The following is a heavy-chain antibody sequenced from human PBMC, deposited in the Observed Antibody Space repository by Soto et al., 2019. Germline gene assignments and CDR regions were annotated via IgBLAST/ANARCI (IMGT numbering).Heavy chain of an antibody. D-gene: IGHD6-19*01. V-gene: IGHV3-13*01. CDR2: IGTAGDT. CDR3: ARGGYSSGWPQNDAFDI. J-gene: IGHJ3*02. Sequence: PGGSLRLSCAASGFTFSSYDMHWLRQATGKGLEWVSAIGTAGDTYYPGSVKGRFTISRENAKNSLYLQMNSLRAGDTAVYYCARGGYSSGWPQNDAFDIWGQGXMVTV. CDR1: GFTFSSYD.